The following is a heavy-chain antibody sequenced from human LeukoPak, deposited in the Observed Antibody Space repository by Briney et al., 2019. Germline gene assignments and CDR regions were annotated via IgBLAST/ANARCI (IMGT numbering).Heavy chain of an antibody. CDR3: ARFYDSSGYYLYFDY. CDR1: GDSISSGTYY. J-gene: IGHJ4*02. V-gene: IGHV4-61*02. CDR2: IDASGNP. Sequence: PSETLSLTCTVSGDSISSGTYYWSWIRQPAGKGLEWIGRIDASGNPNYNPSLRSRLTMSVDTSKNQFSLKLSSVTAADTAVYYCARFYDSSGYYLYFDYWGQGTLVTVSS. D-gene: IGHD3-22*01.